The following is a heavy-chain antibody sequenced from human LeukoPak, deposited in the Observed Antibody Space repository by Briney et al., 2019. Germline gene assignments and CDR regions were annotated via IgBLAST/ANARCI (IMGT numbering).Heavy chain of an antibody. J-gene: IGHJ4*02. Sequence: GGSLRLSCAASGFTFSSCAMHWVRQAPGKGLEWVAVISYDGSNKYYADSVKGRFTISRDNSKNTLYLQMNSLRAEDTAVYYCARDPAVAGDYWGQGTLVTVSS. V-gene: IGHV3-30-3*01. CDR2: ISYDGSNK. CDR3: ARDPAVAGDY. D-gene: IGHD6-19*01. CDR1: GFTFSSCA.